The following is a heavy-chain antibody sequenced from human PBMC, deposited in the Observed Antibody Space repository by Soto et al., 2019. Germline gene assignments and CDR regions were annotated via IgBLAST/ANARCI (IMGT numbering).Heavy chain of an antibody. Sequence: ASVKVSCKASGYTFTSYGISWVRQAPGKGLEWMGWISAYNGNTNYAQKLQGRDTMTTDTSTSTAYMELRSLRSDDTFVYYCARETEESGYNWFDPWGQGTLVTVSS. J-gene: IGHJ5*02. D-gene: IGHD3-10*01. CDR2: ISAYNGNT. CDR3: ARETEESGYNWFDP. V-gene: IGHV1-18*01. CDR1: GYTFTSYG.